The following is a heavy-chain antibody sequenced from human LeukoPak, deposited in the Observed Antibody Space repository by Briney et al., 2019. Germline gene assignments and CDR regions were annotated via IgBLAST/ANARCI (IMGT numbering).Heavy chain of an antibody. CDR3: ARSVAARGWFDP. Sequence: GASVKVSCKASGGTFSSYAISWVRQAPGQGLEWMGWINPNSGGTNYAQKFQGRVTMTRDTSISTAYMELSRLRSDDTAVYYCARSVAARGWFDPWGQGTLVTVSS. D-gene: IGHD6-6*01. J-gene: IGHJ5*02. CDR2: INPNSGGT. V-gene: IGHV1-2*02. CDR1: GGTFSSYA.